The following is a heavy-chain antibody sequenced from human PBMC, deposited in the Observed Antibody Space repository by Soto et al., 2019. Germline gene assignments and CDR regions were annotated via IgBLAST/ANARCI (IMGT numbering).Heavy chain of an antibody. CDR2: ISYDGSNK. D-gene: IGHD3-3*01. CDR3: AKSDFWSGSTRSQYYYYGMDV. V-gene: IGHV3-30*18. Sequence: RLSCAASGFTFSSYGMHWVRQAPGKGLEWVAVISYDGSNKYYADSVKGRFTISRDNSKNTLYLQMNSLRAEDTAVYYCAKSDFWSGSTRSQYYYYGMDVWGQGTTVTVSS. J-gene: IGHJ6*02. CDR1: GFTFSSYG.